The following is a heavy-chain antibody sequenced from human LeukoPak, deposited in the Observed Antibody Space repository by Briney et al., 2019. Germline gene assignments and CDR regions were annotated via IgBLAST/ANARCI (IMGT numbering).Heavy chain of an antibody. CDR1: GLTFSTSG. CDR2: IGPTGSDR. D-gene: IGHD1-14*01. J-gene: IGHJ4*02. Sequence: GGSLRLSCTASGLTFSTSGFNWVRQASGKGLEWVASIGPTGSDRYHAGSIKGRFTLSRDNANNFLYLQMNSLRAEDTAVYYCATETNGRHYDYWGQGTLLTVSS. V-gene: IGHV3-21*06. CDR3: ATETNGRHYDY.